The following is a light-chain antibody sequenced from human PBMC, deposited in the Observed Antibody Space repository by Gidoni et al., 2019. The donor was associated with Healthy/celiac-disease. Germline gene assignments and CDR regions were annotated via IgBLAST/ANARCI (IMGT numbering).Light chain of an antibody. CDR2: DAS. V-gene: IGKV3-11*01. CDR1: QSVSSY. CDR3: QQRSNWPGLT. Sequence: EIVLPHSPATLSSSPGERAPLPCRARQSVSSYLAWYQQKPGQAPRLLIYDASNSATGSPARFSGSGSGTDVTPTISSLEPEDYAVYYCQQRSNWPGLTFGGGTKVEIK. J-gene: IGKJ4*02.